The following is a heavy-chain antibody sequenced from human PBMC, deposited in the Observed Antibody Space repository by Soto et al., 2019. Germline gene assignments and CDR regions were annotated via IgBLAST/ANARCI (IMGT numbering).Heavy chain of an antibody. V-gene: IGHV1-2*02. D-gene: IGHD1-20*01. CDR2: INPNSGGT. Sequence: ASVKVSCKDSGYTFTCYYMHWVRPAPGQGLEWMGWINPNSGGTNYAEKFQGRVTMTRDTSSSTAYMGLSRLRSDDTAVYYCARAHRGPVSFTIRHASNGMDVFIEGNTATASS. CDR3: ARAHRGPVSFTIRHASNGMDV. CDR1: GYTFTCYY. J-gene: IGHJ6*04.